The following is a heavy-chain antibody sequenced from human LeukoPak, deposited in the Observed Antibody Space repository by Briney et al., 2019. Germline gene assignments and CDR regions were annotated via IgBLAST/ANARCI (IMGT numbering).Heavy chain of an antibody. J-gene: IGHJ4*02. V-gene: IGHV4-59*01. CDR1: GGSISSYY. Sequence: SETLSLTCTVSGGSISSYYWSWIRQPPGKRLEWIGHIYYSGSTNYNPSLKSRVTISVDTSKTQFSLKLSSVTAADTAVYYCASRSSIWSGYQDTLYYFDSWGQGTLVTVSS. CDR3: ASRSSIWSGYQDTLYYFDS. CDR2: IYYSGST. D-gene: IGHD3-3*01.